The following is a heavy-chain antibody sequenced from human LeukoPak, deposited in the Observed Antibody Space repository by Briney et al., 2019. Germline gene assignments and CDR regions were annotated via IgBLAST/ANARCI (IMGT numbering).Heavy chain of an antibody. CDR2: INAGNGNT. V-gene: IGHV1-3*01. CDR3: ARGHVLLWFGDPIPSDY. Sequence: ASVKVSCKASGYTFTSYAMHWVRQAPGQRLEWMGWINAGNGNTKYSQKFQGRVTITRDTSASTAYMELSSLRSEDTAVYYCARGHVLLWFGDPIPSDYWGQGTLVTVSS. CDR1: GYTFTSYA. D-gene: IGHD3-10*01. J-gene: IGHJ4*02.